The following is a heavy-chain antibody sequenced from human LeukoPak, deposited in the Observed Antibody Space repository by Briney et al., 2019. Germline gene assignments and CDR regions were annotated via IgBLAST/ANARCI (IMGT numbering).Heavy chain of an antibody. CDR1: GFTVSGNY. CDR2: ISSSSSYI. CDR3: ARERWEPLTPPAGLFDY. J-gene: IGHJ4*02. Sequence: GGSLRLSCAVSGFTVSGNYMSWVRQAPGKGLEWVSFISSSSSYIYYADSVKGRFTISRDNARNSLSLQMNSLRAEDTAVYYCARERWEPLTPPAGLFDYWGQGTLVTVSS. V-gene: IGHV3-21*04. D-gene: IGHD1-26*01.